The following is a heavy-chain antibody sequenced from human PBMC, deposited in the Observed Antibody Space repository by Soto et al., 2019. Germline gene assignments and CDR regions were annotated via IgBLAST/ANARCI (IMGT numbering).Heavy chain of an antibody. CDR3: TRGSPRASWYIDS. V-gene: IGHV4-4*02. CDR2: ICPGGPT. J-gene: IGHJ4*02. Sequence: QVHLQESGPGLVKPSGTLSLTCAVSGDSVSSRNWLSWVRQPPGEKLEWIGEICPGGPTNYNPSLESRVTISLDTSINHLSLRLRSVTAADTAVYFCTRGSPRASWYIDSWSQGTLVTVSS. CDR1: GDSVSSRNW. D-gene: IGHD2-2*01.